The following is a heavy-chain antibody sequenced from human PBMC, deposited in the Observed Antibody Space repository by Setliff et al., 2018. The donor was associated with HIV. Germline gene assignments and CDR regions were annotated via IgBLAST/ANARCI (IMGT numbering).Heavy chain of an antibody. J-gene: IGHJ6*03. CDR2: IYYSGST. V-gene: IGHV4-59*08. CDR3: ASLDGSESPYIYYYYMDV. CDR1: GGSISSYY. Sequence: ETLSLTCTVSGGSISSYYWSWIRQPPGKGLEWIGYIYYSGSTNYNPSLKSRVTISVDTSKNHFPLKLSSVTAADTAVYYCASLDGSESPYIYYYYMDVWGKGTAVTVSS. D-gene: IGHD3-10*01.